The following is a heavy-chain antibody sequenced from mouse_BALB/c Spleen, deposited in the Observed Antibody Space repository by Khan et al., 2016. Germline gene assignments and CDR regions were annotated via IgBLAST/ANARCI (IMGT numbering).Heavy chain of an antibody. CDR1: GYTFTNYG. Sequence: QIQLVQSGPELKKPGETVKISCKASGYTFTNYGMNWVKQAPGKGLKWMGWINTNTGEPTYAEEFKGRFAFSLETSARNAYLQINNLKNEYTATECCAEDYYGSNWFAYWGQGTLVTVSA. CDR3: AEDYYGSNWFAY. J-gene: IGHJ3*01. V-gene: IGHV9-3*02. CDR2: INTNTGEP. D-gene: IGHD1-1*01.